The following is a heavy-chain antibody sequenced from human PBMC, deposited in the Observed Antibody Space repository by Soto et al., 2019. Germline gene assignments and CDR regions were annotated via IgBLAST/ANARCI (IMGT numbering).Heavy chain of an antibody. Sequence: QVQLVQSGAEVKKPGASVKVSCKASGYTFTSYDINWVRQATGQGLEWMGWMNPNSGNTVYGQKFQGRVTMTRNTCISTAYMKLRSLRSEHTAVYYWARERPKILECWGQVTVCTVAS. D-gene: IGHD3-3*01. V-gene: IGHV1-8*01. J-gene: IGHJ4*02. CDR1: GYTFTSYD. CDR3: ARERPKILEC. CDR2: MNPNSGNT.